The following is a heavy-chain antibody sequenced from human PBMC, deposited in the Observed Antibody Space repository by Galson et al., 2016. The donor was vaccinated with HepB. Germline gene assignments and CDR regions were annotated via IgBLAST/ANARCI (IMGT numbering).Heavy chain of an antibody. J-gene: IGHJ4*02. CDR2: ISYDRSNK. V-gene: IGHV3-30*18. Sequence: SLRLSCAASGSTFSSYGMHWVRQAPGKGLEWVAVISYDRSNKYYADSVKGRFTISRDNSKNTLYLQMNSLRAEDTAVYYCAKGKGIVATTFDYWGQGTLVTVSS. D-gene: IGHD5-12*01. CDR3: AKGKGIVATTFDY. CDR1: GSTFSSYG.